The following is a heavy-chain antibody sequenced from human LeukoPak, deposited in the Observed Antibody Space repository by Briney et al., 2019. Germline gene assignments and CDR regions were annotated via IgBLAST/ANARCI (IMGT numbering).Heavy chain of an antibody. CDR2: IRFTGSYI. CDR1: GFTFGHYS. V-gene: IGHV3-21*01. J-gene: IGHJ5*02. Sequence: GGSLRLSCVASGFTFGHYSMNWVRQAPGKGLEWVSSIRFTGSYIYYADSVKGRFTISRDDAKNLLSLQMISLRAEDTAVYYCARSRGYSSGSYYNWFDPWGQGTLVTVSS. D-gene: IGHD6-25*01. CDR3: ARSRGYSSGSYYNWFDP.